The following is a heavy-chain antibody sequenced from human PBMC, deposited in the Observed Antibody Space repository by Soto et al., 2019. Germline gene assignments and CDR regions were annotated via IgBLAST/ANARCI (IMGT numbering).Heavy chain of an antibody. CDR3: VKVRYSGYDTRYYFDY. J-gene: IGHJ4*02. Sequence: PVGSLRLSCSASGFTFSSYAMHWVRQAPGKGLEYVSAISSNGGSTYYADSVKGRFTISRDNSKNTLYLQMSSLRAEDTAVYYCVKVRYSGYDTRYYFDYWGQGTLVTVSS. D-gene: IGHD5-12*01. CDR2: ISSNGGST. V-gene: IGHV3-64D*06. CDR1: GFTFSSYA.